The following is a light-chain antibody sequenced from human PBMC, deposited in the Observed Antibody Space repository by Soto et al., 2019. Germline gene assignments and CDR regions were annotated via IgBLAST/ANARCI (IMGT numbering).Light chain of an antibody. CDR2: DVT. V-gene: IGLV2-11*01. CDR1: NSNIGSHNY. CDR3: CSFAGGLFV. Sequence: SGLTQPRSVSGSPGQAVPVSYTGSNSNIGSHNYVSWYQQHPGKAPKLLLHDVTERPSGVPDRFSGSKSGNTASLTISGLQAEDEADYFCCSFAGGLFVFGSGIKVTVL. J-gene: IGLJ1*01.